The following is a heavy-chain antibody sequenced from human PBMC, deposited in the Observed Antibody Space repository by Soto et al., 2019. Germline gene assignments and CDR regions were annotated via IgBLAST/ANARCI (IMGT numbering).Heavy chain of an antibody. CDR2: ISAYNGNT. CDR1: GYTFTSYG. D-gene: IGHD6-13*01. CDR3: ASNRGFAYSISWYGMAV. V-gene: IGHV1-18*01. J-gene: IGHJ6*02. Sequence: QVQLVQSGAEVKKPGASVKVSCKASGYTFTSYGISWVRQAPGQGLEWMGWISAYNGNTNYAQKLQGRVTMTTDTSTSPAYMELRSLRSDDTTVYYCASNRGFAYSISWYGMAVWGQGTTVTVSS.